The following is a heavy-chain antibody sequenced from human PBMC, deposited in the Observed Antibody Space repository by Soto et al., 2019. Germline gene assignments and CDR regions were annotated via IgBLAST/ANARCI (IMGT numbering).Heavy chain of an antibody. Sequence: QVHLVQSGVEVKTPGASVKVSCQASGYTFFTYDISWVRQAPGQGLEWMGWISTYSGDTKYAQKFQGRVTMSTDTSTTTAYLELRSLRPADTAVYYCARHHGPTTSENGFDPWGQGTLVTVSS. D-gene: IGHD5-12*01. V-gene: IGHV1-18*01. CDR1: GYTFFTYD. CDR3: ARHHGPTTSENGFDP. CDR2: ISTYSGDT. J-gene: IGHJ5*02.